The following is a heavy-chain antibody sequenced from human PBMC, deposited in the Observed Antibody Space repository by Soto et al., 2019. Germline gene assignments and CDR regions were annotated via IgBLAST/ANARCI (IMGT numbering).Heavy chain of an antibody. CDR1: GFTFSSYA. CDR3: ARESDH. J-gene: IGHJ4*02. CDR2: ISGSGGGT. V-gene: IGHV3-23*01. Sequence: GGSLRLSCAASGFTFSSYAMSWVRQAPGKGLEWVSTISGSGGGTYYADSMKGRFTISRDNSKSTLYLQMYSLRVEDTAVYYCARESDHWGQGTLVTVSS.